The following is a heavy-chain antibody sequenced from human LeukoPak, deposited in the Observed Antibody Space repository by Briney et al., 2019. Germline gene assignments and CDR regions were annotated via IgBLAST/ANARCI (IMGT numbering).Heavy chain of an antibody. Sequence: GGSLRLSCAASGFTFSSYSMNWVRQAPGKGLEWVSSISSSSSYIYYADSVKGRFTISRDNAKNSLNLQMNSLKTDDTAMYYCAVLMGSTWPSEVDYWGQGTLVTVSS. J-gene: IGHJ4*02. CDR3: AVLMGSTWPSEVDY. CDR1: GFTFSSYS. D-gene: IGHD6-13*01. CDR2: ISSSSSYI. V-gene: IGHV3-21*04.